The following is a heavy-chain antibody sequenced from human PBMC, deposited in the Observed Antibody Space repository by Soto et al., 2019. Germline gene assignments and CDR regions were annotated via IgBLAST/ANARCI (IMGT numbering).Heavy chain of an antibody. CDR3: ARDDYYDILTGYFRRPRDAFDI. Sequence: ASVKVSCKASGYTFTSYGIIWVRQAPGQGLEWMGWISAYNGNTNYAQKLQGRVTMTTDTSTSTAYMELRSLRSDDTAVYYCARDDYYDILTGYFRRPRDAFDIWGQGTMVTVSS. D-gene: IGHD3-9*01. V-gene: IGHV1-18*01. CDR2: ISAYNGNT. J-gene: IGHJ3*02. CDR1: GYTFTSYG.